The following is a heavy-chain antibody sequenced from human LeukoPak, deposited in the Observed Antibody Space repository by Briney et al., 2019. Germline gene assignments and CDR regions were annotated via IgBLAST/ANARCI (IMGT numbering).Heavy chain of an antibody. CDR1: GFSLSTNGMC. J-gene: IGHJ4*02. CDR3: ARTRGGGSPGVQEFDY. V-gene: IGHV2-70*11. D-gene: IGHD1-26*01. Sequence: SGPALVKPTQTLTLTCTFSGFSLSTNGMCVSWIRQPPGKALEWLARIDRDDDKYYSTSLKSRLTISKDTSKNQVVLTMTNMDPVDTATYYCARTRGGGSPGVQEFDYWGQGTLVTVSS. CDR2: IDRDDDK.